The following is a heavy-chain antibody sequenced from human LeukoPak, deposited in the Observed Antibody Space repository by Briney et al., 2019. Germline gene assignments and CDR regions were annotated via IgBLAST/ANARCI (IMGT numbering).Heavy chain of an antibody. V-gene: IGHV1-18*01. D-gene: IGHD6-19*01. J-gene: IGHJ4*02. CDR2: ISAYNGNT. Sequence: ASVKVSCKASGYTFTSYGISWVRQAPGQGLEWMGWISAYNGNTNYAQKLQGRVTMTTDTSTSTAYMELRSLRSDDTAVYYCARGTAVAGTQSAMVHFDYWGQGTLVTVSS. CDR1: GYTFTSYG. CDR3: ARGTAVAGTQSAMVHFDY.